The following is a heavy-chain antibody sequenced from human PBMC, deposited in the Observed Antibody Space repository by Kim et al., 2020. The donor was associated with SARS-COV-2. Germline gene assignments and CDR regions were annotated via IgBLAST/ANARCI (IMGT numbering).Heavy chain of an antibody. CDR2: ISYDGSNK. V-gene: IGHV3-30*18. CDR3: AKDLEYIVGAYWHDY. J-gene: IGHJ4*02. CDR1: GFTFSSYG. Sequence: GGSLRLSCAASGFTFSSYGMHWVRQAPGKGLEWVAVISYDGSNKYYADSVKGRFTISRDNSKNTLYLQMNSLRAEDTAVYYCAKDLEYIVGAYWHDYWGQGTLVTVSS. D-gene: IGHD1-26*01.